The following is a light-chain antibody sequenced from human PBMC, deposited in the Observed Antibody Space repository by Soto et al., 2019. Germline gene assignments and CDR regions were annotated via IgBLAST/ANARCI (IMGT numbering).Light chain of an antibody. CDR1: SSNIGNNY. V-gene: IGLV1-51*02. CDR3: GTWDSSLSAYV. J-gene: IGLJ1*01. CDR2: ENN. Sequence: QSVLTQPPSVSAAPGQKVTISCSGSSSNIGNNYVSWYQQLPGTAPKLFIYENNKRPSGIPDRFSGSKSGTSATLGITGLQTGDEADYYCGTWDSSLSAYVFGTGTKVTVL.